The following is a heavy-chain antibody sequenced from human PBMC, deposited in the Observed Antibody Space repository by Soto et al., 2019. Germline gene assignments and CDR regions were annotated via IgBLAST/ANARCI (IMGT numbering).Heavy chain of an antibody. CDR1: GFTFSSYA. J-gene: IGHJ4*02. D-gene: IGHD5-12*01. Sequence: QVQLVESGGGVVQPGRSLRLSCAASGFTFSSYAMHWVRQAPGKGLEGVAVISYDGSNKYYADSVKGRFTISRDNSKNTLYLQMNSLRAEDTAVYYCARDKVEMATMPVYWGQGTLVTVSS. CDR2: ISYDGSNK. V-gene: IGHV3-30-3*01. CDR3: ARDKVEMATMPVY.